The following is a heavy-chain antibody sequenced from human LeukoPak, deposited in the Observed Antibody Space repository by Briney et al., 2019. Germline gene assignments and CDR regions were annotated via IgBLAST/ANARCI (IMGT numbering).Heavy chain of an antibody. CDR3: ARADGSFTTPFDY. J-gene: IGHJ4*02. CDR2: ISSSSSYI. CDR1: GFTFSSYA. V-gene: IGHV3-21*01. D-gene: IGHD6-13*01. Sequence: GGSLRLSCAASGFTFSSYAMTWVRQAPGKGLQWVSSISSSSSYIYYADSVKGRFTISRDNAKNSLYLQMNSLRAEDTAVYYCARADGSFTTPFDYWGQGTLVTVSS.